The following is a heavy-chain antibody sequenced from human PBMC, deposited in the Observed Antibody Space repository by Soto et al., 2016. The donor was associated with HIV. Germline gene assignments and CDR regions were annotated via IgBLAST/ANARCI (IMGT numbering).Heavy chain of an antibody. Sequence: QVQLQQWGTGLLKPSETLSLTCAVYGGSFSGYFWTWIRQSPGKGLEWIGEVDHSGRTNYNASLESRVTMSVDTSKNQFSLRMASVTAADTAVYYCVRPLSGAAIGLRYYQSWGQGTLVIVSS. D-gene: IGHD1-26*01. CDR3: VRPLSGAAIGLRYYQS. CDR1: GGSFSGYF. V-gene: IGHV4-34*02. J-gene: IGHJ1*01. CDR2: VDHSGRT.